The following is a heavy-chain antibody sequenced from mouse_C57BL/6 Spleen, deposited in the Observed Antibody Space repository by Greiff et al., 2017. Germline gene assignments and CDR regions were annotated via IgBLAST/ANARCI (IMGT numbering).Heavy chain of an antibody. CDR2: IYPGSGNT. J-gene: IGHJ4*01. CDR1: GYTFTDYY. Sequence: QVQLKESGAELVRPGASVKLSCKASGYTFTDYYINWVKQRPGQGLEWIARIYPGSGNTYYNEKFKGKATLTAEKSSSTAYMQLSSLTSEDSAVYFCARRYYGSSYGAMDYWGQGTSVTVSS. V-gene: IGHV1-76*01. CDR3: ARRYYGSSYGAMDY. D-gene: IGHD1-1*01.